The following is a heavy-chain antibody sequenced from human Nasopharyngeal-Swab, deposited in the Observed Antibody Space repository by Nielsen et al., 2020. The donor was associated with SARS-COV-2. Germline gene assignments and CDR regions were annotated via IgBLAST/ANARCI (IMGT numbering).Heavy chain of an antibody. J-gene: IGHJ6*02. CDR2: INHSGST. Sequence: WIRQPPGKGLEWIGEINHSGSTNYNPSLKSRVTISVDTSKNQFSLNLSSVTAADTAVYYCARDTVKRRWLQLDSGYYYYYGMDDWGQGTTVTVSS. D-gene: IGHD5-24*01. CDR3: ARDTVKRRWLQLDSGYYYYYGMDD. V-gene: IGHV4-34*01.